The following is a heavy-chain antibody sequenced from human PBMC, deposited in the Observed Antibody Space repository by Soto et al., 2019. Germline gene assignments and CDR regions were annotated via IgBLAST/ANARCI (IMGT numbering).Heavy chain of an antibody. Sequence: SETLSLTCAVSGGSISSGGYSRSWIRQPPGKGLEWIGYIYHSGSTYYNPSLKSRVTISVDRSKNQFSLKLSSVTAADTAVYYCARGPNIAARGATWYLDLWGRGTLVTVSS. D-gene: IGHD6-6*01. J-gene: IGHJ2*01. CDR1: GGSISSGGYS. V-gene: IGHV4-30-2*01. CDR2: IYHSGST. CDR3: ARGPNIAARGATWYLDL.